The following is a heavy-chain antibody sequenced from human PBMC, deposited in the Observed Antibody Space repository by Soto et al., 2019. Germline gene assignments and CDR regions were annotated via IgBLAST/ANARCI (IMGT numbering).Heavy chain of an antibody. CDR2: IFSNDEK. Sequence: QVTLKESGPVLVNPTEPLTLTCTVSGFSLSNARMGVSWIRQPPGKALEWLAHIFSNDEKSYSTSLKSRLTISKDTSKSQVVLTMTNMDPVDTATYYCARIPAEMATIHFDYWGQGTLVTVSS. D-gene: IGHD5-12*01. V-gene: IGHV2-26*01. J-gene: IGHJ4*02. CDR3: ARIPAEMATIHFDY. CDR1: GFSLSNARMG.